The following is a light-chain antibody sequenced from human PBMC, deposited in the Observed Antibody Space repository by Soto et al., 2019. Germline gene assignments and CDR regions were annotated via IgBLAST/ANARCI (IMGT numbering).Light chain of an antibody. V-gene: IGKV3D-7*01. CDR2: GAS. CDR1: QSLSNTY. J-gene: IGKJ4*01. Sequence: TLSLSPGDRATLSCRASQSLSNTYISWYQQKPGQAPRLLIYGASTSATGIPARFIGSGSGTDFTLTIISLQPEDFALYLCHQEFDLTLAFGGGTKVDIK. CDR3: HQEFDLTLA.